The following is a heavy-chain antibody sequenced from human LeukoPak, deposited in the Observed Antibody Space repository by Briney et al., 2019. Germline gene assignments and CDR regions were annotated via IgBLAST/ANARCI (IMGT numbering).Heavy chain of an antibody. J-gene: IGHJ4*02. CDR3: ARPATVTTAGYGY. D-gene: IGHD4-11*01. CDR2: INHSGST. Sequence: SESLSLTCAVSGGSFSGYYWSWICQPPGKGLEWIGEINHSGSTNYNPSLKSRVTISVDTSKNQFSLKLSSVTAADTAVYYCARPATVTTAGYGYWGQGTLVTVSS. V-gene: IGHV4-34*01. CDR1: GGSFSGYY.